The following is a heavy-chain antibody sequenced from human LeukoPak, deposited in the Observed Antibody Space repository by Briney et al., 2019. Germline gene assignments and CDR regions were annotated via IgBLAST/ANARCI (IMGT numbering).Heavy chain of an antibody. J-gene: IGHJ6*03. CDR1: GGSFSGYY. Sequence: SETLSLTCAVYGGSFSGYYWSWIRQPPGKGLEWIGEINHSGSTNYNPSLKSRVTISVDTSKNQFSLKLSSVTAADTAVYYCARAFYYDSSGYYYHYYYYMDVWGKGTTVTVSS. CDR3: ARAFYYDSSGYYYHYYYYMDV. D-gene: IGHD3-22*01. CDR2: INHSGST. V-gene: IGHV4-34*01.